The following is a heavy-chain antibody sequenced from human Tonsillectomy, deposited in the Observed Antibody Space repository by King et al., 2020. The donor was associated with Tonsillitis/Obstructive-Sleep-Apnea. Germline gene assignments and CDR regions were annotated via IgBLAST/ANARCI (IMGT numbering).Heavy chain of an antibody. Sequence: QLQESGPGLVKPSETLSLTCTVSGGSISDHYWSWIRQPPGKGLEWIGYSYYSGNTNYNPSLKSRVTISIDRSKSQFSLKVSSVTAADTAIYYCATYKEVAATPPNYFYYYMDVWGSGTTVTVS. CDR2: SYYSGNT. D-gene: IGHD2-15*01. V-gene: IGHV4-59*11. CDR3: ATYKEVAATPPNYFYYYMDV. CDR1: GGSISDHY. J-gene: IGHJ6*03.